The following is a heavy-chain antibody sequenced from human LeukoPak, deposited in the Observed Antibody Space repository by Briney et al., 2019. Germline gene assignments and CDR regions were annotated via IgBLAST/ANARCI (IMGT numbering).Heavy chain of an antibody. V-gene: IGHV3-9*01. CDR3: AKDIGLLWFGELGNWFDP. J-gene: IGHJ5*02. CDR1: GFTFDDYA. Sequence: SGGSLRLSCAASGFTFDDYAMHWVRQAPGKGLEWVSGISWNSGSIGYANSVKGRFTISRDNAKNSLYLQMNSLRAEDTALYYCAKDIGLLWFGELGNWFDPWGQGTLVTVSS. D-gene: IGHD3-10*01. CDR2: ISWNSGSI.